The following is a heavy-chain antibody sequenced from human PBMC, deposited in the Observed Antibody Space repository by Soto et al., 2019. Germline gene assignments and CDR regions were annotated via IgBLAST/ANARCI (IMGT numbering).Heavy chain of an antibody. D-gene: IGHD5-12*01. Sequence: SETLSLTCTVSGGSISSSYWSWIRQPPGKGLEWIGYIYDSGSTYYNSSLKSRVTMSVDTSKNQFSLKLSSVTAADTAVYYCARNVDIVATGAFDIWGQGTMVTVS. CDR1: GGSISSSY. J-gene: IGHJ3*02. CDR3: ARNVDIVATGAFDI. CDR2: IYDSGST. V-gene: IGHV4-59*12.